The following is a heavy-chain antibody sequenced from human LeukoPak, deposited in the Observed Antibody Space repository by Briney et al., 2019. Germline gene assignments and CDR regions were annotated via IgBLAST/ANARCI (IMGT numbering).Heavy chain of an antibody. CDR3: AREFRVLSDM. Sequence: PGGSLRLSCAASGFTFSSYWMHWVRQAPGKGLVWVSRINSVGSRTNYADSVKGRFTISRDNARNTLYLQMNSLRSEDTSVYYCAREFRVLSDMWGQGKMVTVSS. V-gene: IGHV3-74*01. CDR1: GFTFSSYW. CDR2: INSVGSRT. J-gene: IGHJ3*02. D-gene: IGHD3-10*01.